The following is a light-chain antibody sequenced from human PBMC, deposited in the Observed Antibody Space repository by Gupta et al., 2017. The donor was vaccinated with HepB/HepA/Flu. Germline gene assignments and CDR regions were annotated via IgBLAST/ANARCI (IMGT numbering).Light chain of an antibody. Sequence: EIVLTQSPGTLSLSPGERATLSCRASQSVSSSYLAWYQQKPGQAPRLLIYGASSRATGIPDRFSGSGSGTDFTLTSSRREPEDFAVYYWQQYGSSLSFGPGTKVDIK. CDR2: GAS. J-gene: IGKJ3*01. V-gene: IGKV3-20*01. CDR3: QQYGSSLS. CDR1: QSVSSSY.